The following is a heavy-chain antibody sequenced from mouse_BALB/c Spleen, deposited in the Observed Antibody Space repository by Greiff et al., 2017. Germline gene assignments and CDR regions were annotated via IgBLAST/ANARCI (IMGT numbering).Heavy chain of an antibody. CDR1: GYAFTNYL. CDR2: INPGSGGT. D-gene: IGHD1-1*01. V-gene: IGHV1-54*01. J-gene: IGHJ2*01. CDR3: ARSRITTVPYFDY. Sequence: QVQLQQSGAELVRPGTSVKVSCKASGYAFTNYLIEWVKQRPGQGLEWIGVINPGSGGTNYNEKFKGKATLTADKSSSTAYMQLSSLTSDDSAVYFCARSRITTVPYFDYWGQGTTLTVSS.